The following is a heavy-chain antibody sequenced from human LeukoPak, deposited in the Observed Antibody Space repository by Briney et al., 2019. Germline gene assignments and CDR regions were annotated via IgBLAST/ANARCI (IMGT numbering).Heavy chain of an antibody. D-gene: IGHD3-22*01. J-gene: IGHJ4*02. CDR1: GGTFSSYA. V-gene: IGHV1-69*05. CDR2: IIPIFGTA. Sequence: SVKVSCKASGGTFSSYAISWVRQAPGQGLEWMGRIIPIFGTANYAQKFQGRVTITTDESTSTAYMELSSLRSEDTAVYYCASGYYDSSGYYYVDYWGQGTLVTVSS. CDR3: ASGYYDSSGYYYVDY.